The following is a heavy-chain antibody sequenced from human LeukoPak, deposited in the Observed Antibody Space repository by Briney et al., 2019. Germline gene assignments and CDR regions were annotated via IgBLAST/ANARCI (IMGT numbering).Heavy chain of an antibody. V-gene: IGHV3-23*01. CDR3: AKMYGYSYGHIDY. CDR1: GFTFNTYA. Sequence: QSGGSLRLSCAASGFTFNTYAMSWVRQAPGKGLEWVSGISGNGGTTYYPDSVTGRFTISKDISKSTLYLQINSLRAEDTAIYYCAKMYGYSYGHIDYWGQGTLVTVST. CDR2: ISGNGGTT. J-gene: IGHJ4*02. D-gene: IGHD5-18*01.